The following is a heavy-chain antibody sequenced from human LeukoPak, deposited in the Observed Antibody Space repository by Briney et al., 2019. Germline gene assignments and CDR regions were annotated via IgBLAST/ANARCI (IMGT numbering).Heavy chain of an antibody. D-gene: IGHD5-24*01. V-gene: IGHV4-4*07. Sequence: SETLSLTCTVSGVSVTSFYWSWIRQPAGKGLEWIGRFFSSGNTNYNPSFKSRATISVDKSENQFSLKLTSVTAADTAFYYCARGRDRSKAGDLWGQGSLVTVSS. CDR1: GVSVTSFY. J-gene: IGHJ5*02. CDR3: ARGRDRSKAGDL. CDR2: FFSSGNT.